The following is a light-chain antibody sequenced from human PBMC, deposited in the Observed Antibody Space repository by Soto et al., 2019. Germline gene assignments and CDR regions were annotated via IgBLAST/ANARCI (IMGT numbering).Light chain of an antibody. V-gene: IGKV1-9*01. J-gene: IGKJ1*01. CDR3: QHYNSYSEA. CDR1: QRISND. Sequence: IQMTQAPSFLSASTGDRVTITCRASQRISNDLAWYQQKPGKAPKLLIYGASALESGVPSRFSGSGSGTEFTFTISSLQPDDFATYYCQHYNSYSEAFGQRTNVDIK. CDR2: GAS.